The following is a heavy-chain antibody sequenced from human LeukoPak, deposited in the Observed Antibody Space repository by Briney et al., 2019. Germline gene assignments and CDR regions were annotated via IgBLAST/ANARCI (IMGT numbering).Heavy chain of an antibody. CDR1: GYTFTSYG. CDR3: ARDRDVTMVRGVIFFHWYFDL. CDR2: ISAYNGNT. Sequence: ASVKVSCEASGYTFTSYGISWVRQAPGQGLEWMGWISAYNGNTNYAQKLQGRVTMTTDTSTSTAYMELRSLRSDDTAAYYCARDRDVTMVRGVIFFHWYFDLWGRGTLVTVSS. V-gene: IGHV1-18*01. D-gene: IGHD3-10*01. J-gene: IGHJ2*01.